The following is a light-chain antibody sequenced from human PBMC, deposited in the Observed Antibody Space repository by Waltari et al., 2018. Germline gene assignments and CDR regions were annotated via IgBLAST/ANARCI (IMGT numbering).Light chain of an antibody. CDR3: QEANSFPRAT. CDR2: AAS. CDR1: QAISNK. V-gene: IGKV1-12*01. J-gene: IGKJ4*01. Sequence: DIQLTQSPSSVSASVGDTVTIACRASQAISNKLAWCQQRAGKAPKLLIFAASTLQGGVPSKFSGSGSGTDFTITINSLQPEDFATYYCQEANSFPRATFGGGTKVEIK.